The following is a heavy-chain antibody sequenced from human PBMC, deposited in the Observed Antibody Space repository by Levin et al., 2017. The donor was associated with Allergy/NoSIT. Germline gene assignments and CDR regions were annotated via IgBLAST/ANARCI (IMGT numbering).Heavy chain of an antibody. V-gene: IGHV2-70*04. D-gene: IGHD6-19*01. J-gene: IGHJ4*02. CDR3: ARIKELGSSGWLYFDY. CDR2: IDWDDDK. CDR1: GFSLSTSGMR. Sequence: SGPTLVKPTQTLTLTCTFSGFSLSTSGMRVSWIRQPPGKALEWLARIDWDDDKFYSTSLKTRLTISKDTSKNQVVLTMTNMDPVDTATYYCARIKELGSSGWLYFDYWGQGTLVTVSS.